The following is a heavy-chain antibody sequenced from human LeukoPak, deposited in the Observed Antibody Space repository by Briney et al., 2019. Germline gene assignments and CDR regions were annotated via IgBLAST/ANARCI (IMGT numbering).Heavy chain of an antibody. V-gene: IGHV3-15*01. CDR1: GFTFSNAW. D-gene: IGHD1-26*01. CDR3: TTGGSLLDY. J-gene: IGHJ4*02. CDR2: IKSKTDGGTT. Sequence: GGSLRLSCAASGFTFSNAWMSWVRQAPGKGLEWVSRIKSKTDGGTTDYAAPVKGRFTISRDDSKNTLYLQMNSLKTEDTAVYYCTTGGSLLDYWGQGTLVTVSS.